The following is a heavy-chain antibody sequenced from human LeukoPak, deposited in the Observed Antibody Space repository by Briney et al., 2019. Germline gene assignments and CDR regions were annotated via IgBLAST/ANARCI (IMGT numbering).Heavy chain of an antibody. V-gene: IGHV3-15*01. J-gene: IGHJ5*02. CDR1: GFTFSNAW. CDR2: IKSKTDGGTT. Sequence: GGSLTLSCAVSGFTFSNAWMSCVRQAPGKGREGGGRIKSKTDGGTTDYAAPVKGNFTISRDDSRNTLYLQMNSLKTHDPAVYYXXXXXXPWGQGTLVTVSS. CDR3: XXXXXP.